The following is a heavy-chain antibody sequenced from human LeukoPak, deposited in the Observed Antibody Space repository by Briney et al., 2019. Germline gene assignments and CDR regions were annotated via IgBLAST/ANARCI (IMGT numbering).Heavy chain of an antibody. CDR1: GYTFTNYY. J-gene: IGHJ3*02. D-gene: IGHD5-24*01. Sequence: ASVKVSCKASGYTFTNYYMHWVRQAPGQRLEWMGLINPGGGNTNYAQNFQGRVTMTRDTSTGTVYMELSSLRPEDTAIYYCARIRDGYNDAYDIWGQGTVVTVPS. CDR3: ARIRDGYNDAYDI. CDR2: INPGGGNT. V-gene: IGHV1-46*01.